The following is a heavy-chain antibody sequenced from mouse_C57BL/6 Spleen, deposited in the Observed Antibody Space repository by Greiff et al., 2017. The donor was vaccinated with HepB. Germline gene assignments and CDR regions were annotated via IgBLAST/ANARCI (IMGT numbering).Heavy chain of an antibody. Sequence: EVKLVESGGGLVKPGGSLKLSCAASGFTFSDYGMHWVRQAPEKGLEWVAYISSGSSTIYYADTVKGRFTISRDNAKNTLFLQMTSLRSEDTAMYYCARGGGYYAGDYFDYWGQGTTLTVSS. CDR1: GFTFSDYG. D-gene: IGHD2-3*01. CDR2: ISSGSSTI. CDR3: ARGGGYYAGDYFDY. V-gene: IGHV5-17*01. J-gene: IGHJ2*01.